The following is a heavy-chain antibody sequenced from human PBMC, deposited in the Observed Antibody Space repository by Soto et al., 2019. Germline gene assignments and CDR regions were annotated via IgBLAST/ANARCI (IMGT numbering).Heavy chain of an antibody. Sequence: PSETLSLTCTVSGDSIGGVGYWSWIRQFPGRGLEWIGCISSSGSTYYNPALNNRISLSLDTSQNQFSLKQSSVTAADTAVYYCARALTQLWPHYYYGMDVWGQGTTVTVSS. CDR3: ARALTQLWPHYYYGMDV. V-gene: IGHV4-30-4*08. D-gene: IGHD5-18*01. J-gene: IGHJ6*02. CDR2: ISSSGST. CDR1: GDSIGGVGY.